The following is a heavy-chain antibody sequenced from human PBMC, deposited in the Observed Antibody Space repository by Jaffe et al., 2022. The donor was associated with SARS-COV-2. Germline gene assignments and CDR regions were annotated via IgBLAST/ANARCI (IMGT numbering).Heavy chain of an antibody. CDR2: ISYDGSNK. D-gene: IGHD1-26*01. CDR3: AREGSSAWEPYYYYGMDV. Sequence: QVQLVESGGGVVQPGRSLRLSCAASGFTFSSYAMHWVRQAPGKGLEWVAVISYDGSNKYYADSVKGRFTISRDNSKNTLYLQMNSLRAEDTAVYYCAREGSSAWEPYYYYGMDVWGQGTTVTVSS. V-gene: IGHV3-30-3*01. CDR1: GFTFSSYA. J-gene: IGHJ6*02.